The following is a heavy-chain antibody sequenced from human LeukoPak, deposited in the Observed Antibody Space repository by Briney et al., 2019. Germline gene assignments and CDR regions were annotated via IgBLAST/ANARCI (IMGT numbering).Heavy chain of an antibody. CDR2: ISVYNGNT. Sequence: ASVKVSCKASGYTFTNHGISWVRQAPGQGLEWMGRISVYNGNTNYAQKLQGRVTMTTDTSTSTAYMELRSLRSDDSAVYFCARGAGVVPAAKSLGYYLYYYMDVWGEGTTVTVSS. J-gene: IGHJ6*03. CDR1: GYTFTNHG. CDR3: ARGAGVVPAAKSLGYYLYYYMDV. D-gene: IGHD2-2*01. V-gene: IGHV1-18*01.